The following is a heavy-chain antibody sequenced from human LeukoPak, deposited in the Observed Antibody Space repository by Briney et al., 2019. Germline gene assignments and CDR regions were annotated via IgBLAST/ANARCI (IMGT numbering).Heavy chain of an antibody. Sequence: GRSLCPSCAASGFTFSSYAMHWVRQAPGKGLEWVAVISYDGSNKYYADSVKGRFTISRDNSKNTLYLQMNSLRAEDTAVYYCARWKIVVVVAATYNWFDPWGQGTLVTVSS. V-gene: IGHV3-30*04. CDR2: ISYDGSNK. J-gene: IGHJ5*02. CDR3: ARWKIVVVVAATYNWFDP. CDR1: GFTFSSYA. D-gene: IGHD2-15*01.